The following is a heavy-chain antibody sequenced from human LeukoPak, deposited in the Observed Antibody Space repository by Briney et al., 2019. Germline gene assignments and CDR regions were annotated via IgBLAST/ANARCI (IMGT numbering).Heavy chain of an antibody. D-gene: IGHD4-17*01. CDR1: GGTFSSYA. J-gene: IGHJ5*02. V-gene: IGHV1-69*13. Sequence: SVKVSCKASGGTFSSYAISWVRQAPGQGLEWMGGIIPIFGTANYAQKFQGRVTITADESTSTAYMELSSLRSEDTAVYYCAREDYGAGWFDPWGQGTLVTVSS. CDR3: AREDYGAGWFDP. CDR2: IIPIFGTA.